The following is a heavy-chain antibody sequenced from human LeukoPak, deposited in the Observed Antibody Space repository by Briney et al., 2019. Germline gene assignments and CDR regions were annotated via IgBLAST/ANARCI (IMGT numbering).Heavy chain of an antibody. CDR1: GFTFSIYI. CDR3: ARNYYDSSGYYGH. V-gene: IGHV3-21*01. J-gene: IGHJ4*02. D-gene: IGHD3-22*01. CDR2: ISSSSSYI. Sequence: GGSLRLSCAPSGFTFSIYIMNWVPEARGKGLGWGSSISSSSSYIYYADSVKGRFTISRDNAKNSLYLQMNSLRAEDTAVYYCARNYYDSSGYYGHWGQGTLVTVSS.